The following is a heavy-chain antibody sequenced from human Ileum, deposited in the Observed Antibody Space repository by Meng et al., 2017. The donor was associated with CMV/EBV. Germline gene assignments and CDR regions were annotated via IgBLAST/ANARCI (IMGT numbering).Heavy chain of an antibody. CDR2: FYYSGST. Sequence: SETLSLTCTVSGGSLSSSNYYWAWIRQPPGRGPEWIGFFYYSGSTYYNPSLRSRVTISVDTSKNQFSLKFDSVTAADTAVYYCARGIKESPLPAATFDYWGQGTLVTVSS. V-gene: IGHV4-39*01. CDR1: GGSLSSSNYY. D-gene: IGHD2-2*01. CDR3: ARGIKESPLPAATFDY. J-gene: IGHJ4*02.